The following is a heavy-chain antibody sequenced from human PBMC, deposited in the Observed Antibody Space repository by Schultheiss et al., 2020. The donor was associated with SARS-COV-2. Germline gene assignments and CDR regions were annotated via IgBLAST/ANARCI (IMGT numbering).Heavy chain of an antibody. CDR2: IKSKTDGGTT. J-gene: IGHJ2*01. V-gene: IGHV3-15*01. Sequence: GGSLRLSCSASGFTFSSYAMHWVRQAPGKGLEWVGRIKSKTDGGTTDYAAPVKGRFTISRDDSKNTLYLQMNSLRAEDTAVYYCARDSGYSSGWSVYWGRGTLVTVSS. D-gene: IGHD6-19*01. CDR3: ARDSGYSSGWSVY. CDR1: GFTFSSYA.